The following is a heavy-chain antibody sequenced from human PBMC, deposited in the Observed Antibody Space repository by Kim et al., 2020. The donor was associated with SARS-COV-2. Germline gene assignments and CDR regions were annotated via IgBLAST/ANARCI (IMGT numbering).Heavy chain of an antibody. J-gene: IGHJ6*02. V-gene: IGHV3-21*01. Sequence: GGSLRLSCAASGFTFSSYSMNWVRQAPGKGLEWVSSISSSSSYIYYADSVKGRFTISRDNAKNSLYLQMNSLRAEDTAVYYCARDLVVATPYGMDVWGQGTTVTVSS. D-gene: IGHD2-15*01. CDR2: ISSSSSYI. CDR1: GFTFSSYS. CDR3: ARDLVVATPYGMDV.